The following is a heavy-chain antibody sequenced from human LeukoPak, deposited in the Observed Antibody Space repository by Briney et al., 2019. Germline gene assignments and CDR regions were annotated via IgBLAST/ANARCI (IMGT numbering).Heavy chain of an antibody. D-gene: IGHD2-21*01. CDR3: AKKAAPVSAIRAGFDY. CDR2: ISYDGITN. Sequence: GRSLRLSCAASGFTFSSYGMHWVRQAPGKGLEWVAVISYDGITNYYADSVKGRFTVSRDNSENTLYLQMNSLRPDDTAVYYCAKKAAPVSAIRAGFDYWGQGTLVTVSS. J-gene: IGHJ4*02. V-gene: IGHV3-30*18. CDR1: GFTFSSYG.